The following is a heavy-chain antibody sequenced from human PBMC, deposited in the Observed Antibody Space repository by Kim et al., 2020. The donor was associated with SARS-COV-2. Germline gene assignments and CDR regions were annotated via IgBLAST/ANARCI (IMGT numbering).Heavy chain of an antibody. Sequence: ASVKVSCKASGYTFTSYYMHWVRQAPGQGLEWMGIINPSGGSTSYAQKFQGRVTMTRDTSTSTVYMELSSLRSEDTAVYYCAREWVAAYYYYGMDVWGQGTTVTVSS. V-gene: IGHV1-46*01. J-gene: IGHJ6*02. D-gene: IGHD2-15*01. CDR2: INPSGGST. CDR3: AREWVAAYYYYGMDV. CDR1: GYTFTSYY.